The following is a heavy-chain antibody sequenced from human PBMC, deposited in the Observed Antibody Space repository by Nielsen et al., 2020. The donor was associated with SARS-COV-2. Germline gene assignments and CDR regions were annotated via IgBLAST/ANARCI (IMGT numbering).Heavy chain of an antibody. D-gene: IGHD3-10*01. CDR2: ISSSSSYI. V-gene: IGHV3-21*01. Sequence: GESLKISCAASGFTFSSYSMNWVRQAPGKGLEWVSSISSSSSYIYYADSVKGRFTISRDNAKNSLYLQMNSLRAEDTAVYYCATLPRGVILQLDAFDIWGQGTMVTVS. CDR3: ATLPRGVILQLDAFDI. J-gene: IGHJ3*02. CDR1: GFTFSSYS.